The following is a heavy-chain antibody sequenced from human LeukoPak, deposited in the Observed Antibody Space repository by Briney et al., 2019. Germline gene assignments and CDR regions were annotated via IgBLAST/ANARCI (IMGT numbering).Heavy chain of an antibody. CDR2: IKPDTGRT. Sequence: GASVKVSCKASGYRFSGYFIHCVRQAPGQGLEWMGWIKPDTGRTNYARKFQGRVTTTSDTSVSAASMELSGLRPDDTALYYCARLIIGATRGLDYWGQGTLVTVSS. CDR3: ARLIIGATRGLDY. D-gene: IGHD5-12*01. CDR1: GYRFSGYF. J-gene: IGHJ4*02. V-gene: IGHV1-2*02.